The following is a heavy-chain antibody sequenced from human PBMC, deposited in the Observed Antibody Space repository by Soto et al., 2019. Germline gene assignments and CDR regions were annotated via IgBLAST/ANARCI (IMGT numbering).Heavy chain of an antibody. D-gene: IGHD3-16*01. Sequence: GGSLRLSCAASGFTFSSYAMSWVRQAPGKGLEWVSAISGSGGSTYYADSVKGRFTISGDNSKNTLYLQMNSLRAEDTAVYYCAKDLHGGNYFDYWGQGTLVTVSS. V-gene: IGHV3-23*01. CDR1: GFTFSSYA. CDR3: AKDLHGGNYFDY. CDR2: ISGSGGST. J-gene: IGHJ4*02.